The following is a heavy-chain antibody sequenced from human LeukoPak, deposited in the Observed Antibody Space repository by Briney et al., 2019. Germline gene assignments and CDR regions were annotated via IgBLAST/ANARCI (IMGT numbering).Heavy chain of an antibody. CDR1: GESFSGYY. Sequence: SETLSLTCAVYGESFSGYYWSWIRQPPGKGLTCIGEINHSGTTNYNPSLKSRVTISLDTSKSQFSLMLSSVTAADTAVYYCARGKYDSGGYYLDSWGQGTLVTVSS. CDR2: INHSGTT. J-gene: IGHJ4*02. V-gene: IGHV4-34*01. CDR3: ARGKYDSGGYYLDS. D-gene: IGHD3-22*01.